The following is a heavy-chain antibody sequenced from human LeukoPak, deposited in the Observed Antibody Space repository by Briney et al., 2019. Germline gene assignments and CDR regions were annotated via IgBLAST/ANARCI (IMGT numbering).Heavy chain of an antibody. V-gene: IGHV3-7*03. Sequence: GGSLRLSCVASGFSFSDSTMSWVRQAPGKGLEWVAKMNEDGSDENYADSVKGRFTISSDNARNSLHLQMKSRKADDTAVYFCARGGAGGGYFPTWGQGILVIVSS. CDR2: MNEDGSDE. CDR1: GFSFSDST. CDR3: ARGGAGGGYFPT. J-gene: IGHJ1*01. D-gene: IGHD3-16*01.